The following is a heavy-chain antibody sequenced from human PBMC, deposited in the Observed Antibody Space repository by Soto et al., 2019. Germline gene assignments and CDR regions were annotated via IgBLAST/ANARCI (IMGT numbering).Heavy chain of an antibody. CDR3: ARDRVCSSTSCYEAWFDP. Sequence: QVQLVQSGAEVKKPGASVKVSCKASGYTFTSYGISWVRQAPGQGLEWMGWIIAYNGNTNYAQKLQGRVTMTTDTSTSTAYMELRSLRSDDTVVYYCARDRVCSSTSCYEAWFDPWGQGTLVTVSS. D-gene: IGHD2-2*01. J-gene: IGHJ5*02. V-gene: IGHV1-18*01. CDR1: GYTFTSYG. CDR2: IIAYNGNT.